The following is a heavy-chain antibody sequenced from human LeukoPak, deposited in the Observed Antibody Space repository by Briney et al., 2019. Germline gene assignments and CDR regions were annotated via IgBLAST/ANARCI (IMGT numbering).Heavy chain of an antibody. CDR2: ISSSSSYI. V-gene: IGHV3-21*03. Sequence: GGSLRLSCAASGFTFSSYYMNWVRQAPGKGLEWVSSISSSSSYIYYADSVKGRFTISIDNAKNSLYLQSNSVRRADTAVYYCELSGSGSARLDYWGQGTLVTVSS. D-gene: IGHD3-10*01. J-gene: IGHJ4*02. CDR3: ELSGSGSARLDY. CDR1: GFTFSSYY.